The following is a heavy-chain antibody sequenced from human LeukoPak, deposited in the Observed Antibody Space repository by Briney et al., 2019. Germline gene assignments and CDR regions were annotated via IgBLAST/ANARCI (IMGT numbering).Heavy chain of an antibody. Sequence: GGSLRLSCAASGFTFSSYGMHWVRQAPGKGLEWVAFIRYDGSNKYYADSVKGRFTISRDNSKNTLYLQMNSLRAEDTAVYYCARVLIPDLRFDYWGQGTLVTVSS. J-gene: IGHJ4*02. CDR1: GFTFSSYG. D-gene: IGHD2-15*01. CDR3: ARVLIPDLRFDY. V-gene: IGHV3-30*02. CDR2: IRYDGSNK.